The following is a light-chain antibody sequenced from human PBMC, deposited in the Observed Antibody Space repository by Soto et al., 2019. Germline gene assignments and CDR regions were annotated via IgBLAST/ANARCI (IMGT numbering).Light chain of an antibody. Sequence: EIVMTQSPATLSVSPGERATLSCRASQSVSTNLAWYQQKPGQAPRLLIYGASTRAPGIPARFSGSGSGTEFTLTISSLQSEDLAVYYCQQYNNWLMYSFGQGTQLEIK. J-gene: IGKJ2*03. CDR3: QQYNNWLMYS. CDR2: GAS. V-gene: IGKV3-15*01. CDR1: QSVSTN.